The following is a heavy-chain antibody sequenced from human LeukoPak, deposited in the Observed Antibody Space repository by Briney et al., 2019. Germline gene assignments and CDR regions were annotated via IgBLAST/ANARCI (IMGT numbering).Heavy chain of an antibody. D-gene: IGHD3-16*01. CDR1: GFTFSGYP. J-gene: IGHJ6*02. Sequence: PGGSLRLSCATSGFTFSGYPMRWVRQAPGKGLEWVAIISYDGSNKYYADSVKGRFTISRDNSKNTVYLQMNSLRAEDTALYYCARVEGGVDGMDVWGQGTTVTVSS. CDR2: ISYDGSNK. V-gene: IGHV3-30-3*01. CDR3: ARVEGGVDGMDV.